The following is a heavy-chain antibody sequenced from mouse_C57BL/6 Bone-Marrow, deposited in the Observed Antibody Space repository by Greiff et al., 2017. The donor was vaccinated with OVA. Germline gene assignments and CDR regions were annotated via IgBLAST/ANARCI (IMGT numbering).Heavy chain of an antibody. Sequence: VQLQQPGAELVKPGASVKLSCKASGYTFTSYWMQWVNQRPGQGLEWIGEIDPSDSNTNYNQKFKGKATLTVDTSSSTAYRQLSSLTSDDSAVYYCASAVFAYWGQGTLVTVSA. CDR2: IDPSDSNT. CDR3: ASAVFAY. CDR1: GYTFTSYW. V-gene: IGHV1-50*01. J-gene: IGHJ3*01.